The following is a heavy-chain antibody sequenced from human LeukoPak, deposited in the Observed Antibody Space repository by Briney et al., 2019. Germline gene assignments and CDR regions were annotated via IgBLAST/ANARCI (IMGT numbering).Heavy chain of an antibody. D-gene: IGHD3-22*01. CDR1: GYTFTSYG. CDR2: ISAYNGNT. J-gene: IGHJ4*02. V-gene: IGHV1-18*01. CDR3: ARDVHYYDSRGYYYRRPSDY. Sequence: ASVKVSCKASGYTFTSYGISWVRQAPGQGLEWMGWISAYNGNTNYAQKLQGRVTMTTDTSTSTAYMELRSLRSDDTAVYYCARDVHYYDSRGYYYRRPSDYWGQGTLVTVSS.